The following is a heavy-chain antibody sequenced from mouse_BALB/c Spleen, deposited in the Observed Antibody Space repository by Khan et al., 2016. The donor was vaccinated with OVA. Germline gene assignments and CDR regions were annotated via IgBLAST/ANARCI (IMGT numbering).Heavy chain of an antibody. CDR2: ISYSGNT. D-gene: IGHD1-1*01. V-gene: IGHV3-8*02. Sequence: EVQLQESGPSLVQPSQTLSLTCSVTGDSITSGYWNWIRKFPGNKLEYMGYISYSGNTYYNPSLKSRISITRDTSKNQHYLQSNSVTHEDTATYYCACELRGFAYWGQGTLVTVSA. J-gene: IGHJ3*01. CDR3: ACELRGFAY. CDR1: GDSITSGY.